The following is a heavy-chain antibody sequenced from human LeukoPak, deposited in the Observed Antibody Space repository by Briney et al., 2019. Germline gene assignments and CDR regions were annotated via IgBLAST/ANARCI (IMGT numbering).Heavy chain of an antibody. CDR2: ISSSSSYI. CDR3: AKDSGPYNSGIDY. J-gene: IGHJ4*02. Sequence: GGSLRLSCAASGFTFSSYSMNWVRQAPGKGLEWVSSISSSSSYIYYADSVKGRFTISRDNSKNTLFLQLNSLRPEDTALYYCAKDSGPYNSGIDYWGQGSLVTVSS. V-gene: IGHV3-21*01. CDR1: GFTFSSYS. D-gene: IGHD6-19*01.